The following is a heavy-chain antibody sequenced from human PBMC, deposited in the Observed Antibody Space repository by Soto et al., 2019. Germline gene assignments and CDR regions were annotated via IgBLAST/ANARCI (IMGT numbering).Heavy chain of an antibody. V-gene: IGHV1-8*01. D-gene: IGHD5-12*01. J-gene: IGHJ4*02. CDR2: MNPNSGNT. Sequence: QVQLVQSGAEVKKPGASVKVSCKASGYTFTSYDINWVRQATGQGLEWMGWMNPNSGNTGYAQKFQGRVTMTRNTSISTAYMELSSLRSEDTAVYYCARGGPVHCGYDGGEYFDYWGQGTLVTVSS. CDR1: GYTFTSYD. CDR3: ARGGPVHCGYDGGEYFDY.